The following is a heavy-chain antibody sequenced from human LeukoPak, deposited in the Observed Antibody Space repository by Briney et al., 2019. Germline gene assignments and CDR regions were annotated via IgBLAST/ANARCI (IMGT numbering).Heavy chain of an antibody. CDR3: AKSRLAAAGRDYFDY. J-gene: IGHJ4*02. Sequence: GGSLRLSCAASGFTFTSYFMHWVRQAPGKGLVWVSRISGDGSNTIYADSVKGRFTISRDNSKNTLYLQMNSLRAEDTAVYYCAKSRLAAAGRDYFDYWGQGTLVTVSS. V-gene: IGHV3-74*01. CDR2: ISGDGSNT. CDR1: GFTFTSYF. D-gene: IGHD6-13*01.